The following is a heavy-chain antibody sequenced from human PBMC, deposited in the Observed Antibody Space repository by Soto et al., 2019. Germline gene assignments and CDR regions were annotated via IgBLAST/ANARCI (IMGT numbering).Heavy chain of an antibody. CDR2: ISAYNGNT. D-gene: IGHD6-13*01. CDR1: GYTFTSYG. V-gene: IGHV1-18*01. Sequence: GASVKVSCKASGYTFTSYGISWVRQAPGQGLEWMGWISAYNGNTNYAQKLQGRVTMTTDTSTSTAYMELRSLRSDDTAVYYCARERYSSSWTHYYGMDVWGQGTTVTVSS. CDR3: ARERYSSSWTHYYGMDV. J-gene: IGHJ6*02.